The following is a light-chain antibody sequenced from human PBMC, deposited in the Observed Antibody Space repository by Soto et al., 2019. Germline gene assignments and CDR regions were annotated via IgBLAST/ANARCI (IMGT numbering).Light chain of an antibody. V-gene: IGLV3-21*02. J-gene: IGLJ2*01. Sequence: SYELTQPPSVSVAPGQTARITCGGNTIGGKSVYWYQQRSGQAPVLVVYDDTDRPSGIPERFSGSNSGNTATLTISRVEAGDEADYYCQVWDSRSDQVVFGGGIKLTVL. CDR1: TIGGKS. CDR2: DDT. CDR3: QVWDSRSDQVV.